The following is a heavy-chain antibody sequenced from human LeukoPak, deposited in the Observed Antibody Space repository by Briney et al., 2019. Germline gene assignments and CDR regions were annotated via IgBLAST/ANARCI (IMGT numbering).Heavy chain of an antibody. J-gene: IGHJ4*02. CDR2: IIPIFGTA. Sequence: ASVKVSCKASGGTFSSYAISWVRQAPGQGLEWMGGIIPIFGTANYAQKFQGRVTITTDESTSTAYMELSSLRSEDTVVYYCARGGDGYNRRYYFDYWGQGTLVTVSS. CDR3: ARGGDGYNRRYYFDY. D-gene: IGHD5-24*01. V-gene: IGHV1-69*05. CDR1: GGTFSSYA.